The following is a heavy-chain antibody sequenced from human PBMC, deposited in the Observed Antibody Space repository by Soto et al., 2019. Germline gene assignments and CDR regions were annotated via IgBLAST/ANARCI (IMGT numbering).Heavy chain of an antibody. CDR2: IWYDGGNK. D-gene: IGHD6-19*01. CDR1: GFTFSSYG. Sequence: QVQLVESGGGVVQPGRSLRLSCAASGFTFSSYGMHWVRQAPGKGLEWVAVIWYDGGNKYYADSVKGRFTISRDNSKNTLYLQMNSLRAEDTAVYYCARAVAGLNWFDPWGQGTLVTVSS. J-gene: IGHJ5*02. CDR3: ARAVAGLNWFDP. V-gene: IGHV3-33*01.